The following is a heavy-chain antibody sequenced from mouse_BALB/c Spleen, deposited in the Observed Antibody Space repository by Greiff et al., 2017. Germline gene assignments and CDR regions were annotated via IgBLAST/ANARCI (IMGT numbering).Heavy chain of an antibody. CDR2: IDPENGNT. D-gene: IGHD1-2*01. CDR3: ARAITTAPVAY. V-gene: IGHV14-1*02. Sequence: VQLQQSGAELVRPGALVKLSCKASGFNIKDYYMHWLKQRPEQGLEWIGWIDPENGNTIYDPKFQGKASITADTSSNSAYLQLSSLTSEDTAVYYCARAITTAPVAYWGQGTLVTVSA. J-gene: IGHJ3*01. CDR1: GFNIKDYY.